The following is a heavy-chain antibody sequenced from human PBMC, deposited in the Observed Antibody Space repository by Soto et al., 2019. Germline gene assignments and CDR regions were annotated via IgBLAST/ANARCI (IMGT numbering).Heavy chain of an antibody. CDR2: INGDGSST. D-gene: IGHD3-3*01. CDR1: GFTFSSYW. V-gene: IGHV3-74*01. J-gene: IGHJ5*02. CDR3: ASRFPGYYDFWSGPFDP. Sequence: GGSLRLSCAASGFTFSSYWMHWVRQAPGKGLVWVSRINGDGSSTSYADSVKGRFTISRDNAKNTLYLQMNSLRAEDTAVYYCASRFPGYYDFWSGPFDPWGQGTLVTVSS.